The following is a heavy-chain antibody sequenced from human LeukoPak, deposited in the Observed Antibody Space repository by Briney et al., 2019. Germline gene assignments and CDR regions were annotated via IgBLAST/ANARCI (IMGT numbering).Heavy chain of an antibody. CDR3: ARDFRDRSMPIEY. V-gene: IGHV3-20*04. J-gene: IGHJ4*02. D-gene: IGHD2/OR15-2a*01. Sequence: GGSLRLSCAASGFTFDNYGMGWVRQAPGKGLEWVSAITWNGGNTYHAASVKGRFTISRDNAKNSLDLQMNSLRVEDTAVYYCARDFRDRSMPIEYWGQGTLVSVSS. CDR2: ITWNGGNT. CDR1: GFTFDNYG.